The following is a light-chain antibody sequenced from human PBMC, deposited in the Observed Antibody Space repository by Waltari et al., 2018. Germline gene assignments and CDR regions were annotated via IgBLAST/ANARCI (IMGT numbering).Light chain of an antibody. Sequence: EVVLPQSPLTLSLSPGETPTLSCSASQYISSNYLAWYQQRPGQAPRLLIYDASNRATGIADRFSGSGSGTDFTLTISRLEPEDFAVFYCQQYGNSPVTFGGGTKVEIK. J-gene: IGKJ4*01. CDR3: QQYGNSPVT. V-gene: IGKV3-20*01. CDR2: DAS. CDR1: QYISSNY.